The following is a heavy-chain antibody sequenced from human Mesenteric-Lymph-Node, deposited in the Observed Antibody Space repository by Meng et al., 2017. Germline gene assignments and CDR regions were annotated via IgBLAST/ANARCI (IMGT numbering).Heavy chain of an antibody. V-gene: IGHV1-69*13. J-gene: IGHJ5*02. CDR2: IIPIFGTA. CDR3: AIRGAPRIVGALSGFNWFDP. Sequence: SVKVSCKASGGTFSRYAISWVRQAPGQGLEWMGGIIPIFGTANYAQKSQGRVTITADESTSTAYMELSSLRSEDTAVYYCAIRGAPRIVGALSGFNWFDPWGQGTLVTVSS. D-gene: IGHD1-26*01. CDR1: GGTFSRYA.